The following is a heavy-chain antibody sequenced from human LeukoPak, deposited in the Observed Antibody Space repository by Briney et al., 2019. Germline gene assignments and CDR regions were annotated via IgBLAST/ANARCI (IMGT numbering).Heavy chain of an antibody. CDR3: ARVVSGRYGVYDY. Sequence: SETLSLTCTVSGGSISSSSYYWGWIRQPPGKGLEWIGSIYYSGSTYYNPSLKSRVTISVDTSKNQFSLKLSSVTAADTAVYYCARVVSGRYGVYDYWGQGTLVTVSS. V-gene: IGHV4-39*01. CDR2: IYYSGST. J-gene: IGHJ4*02. D-gene: IGHD1-26*01. CDR1: GGSISSSSYY.